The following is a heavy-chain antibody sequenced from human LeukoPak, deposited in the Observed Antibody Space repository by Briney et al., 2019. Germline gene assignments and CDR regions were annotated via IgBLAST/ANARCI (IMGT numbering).Heavy chain of an antibody. J-gene: IGHJ4*02. CDR2: IYHSGST. CDR3: ARLRGDFWSGYYFDY. CDR1: GGSISSGGYS. Sequence: PSETLSLTCAVSGGSISSGGYSWSWIQQPPGKGLEWIGYIYHSGSTYYNPSLKSRVTISVDRSKNQFSLKLSSVTAADTAVYYCARLRGDFWSGYYFDYWGQGTLVTVSS. D-gene: IGHD3-3*01. V-gene: IGHV4-30-2*01.